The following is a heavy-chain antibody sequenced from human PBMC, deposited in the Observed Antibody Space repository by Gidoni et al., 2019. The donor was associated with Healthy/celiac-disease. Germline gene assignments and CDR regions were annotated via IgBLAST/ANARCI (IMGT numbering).Heavy chain of an antibody. Sequence: QITLKESGPTLVKPTQPLTLTCPFSGFSLSTSGVGVGWIRQPPGKALEWLALIYWDDDKRYSPSLKSRLTITKDTSKNQVVLTMTNMDPVDTATYYCAHSPIQVGEDNWFDPWGQGTLVTVSS. CDR3: AHSPIQVGEDNWFDP. CDR1: GFSLSTSGVG. V-gene: IGHV2-5*02. J-gene: IGHJ5*02. D-gene: IGHD2-2*01. CDR2: IYWDDDK.